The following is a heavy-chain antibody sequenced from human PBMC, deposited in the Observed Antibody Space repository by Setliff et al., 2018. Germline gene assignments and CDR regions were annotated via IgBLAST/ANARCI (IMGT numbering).Heavy chain of an antibody. CDR3: ARHGVTAGRTDNYFDP. V-gene: IGHV4-59*08. J-gene: IGHJ5*02. CDR2: MHYSGSA. D-gene: IGHD6-13*01. CDR1: GASITSYH. Sequence: PSETLSLTCSVSGASITSYHWSWIRQPPGKGLEWIGYMHYSGSANYNPSLKSRVAISIDTSKNQFSLRLSSVTAADTAVYYCARHGVTAGRTDNYFDPWGQGMLVTVS.